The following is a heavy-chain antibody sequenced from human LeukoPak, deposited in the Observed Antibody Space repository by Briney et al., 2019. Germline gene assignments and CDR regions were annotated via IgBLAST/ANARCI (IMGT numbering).Heavy chain of an antibody. CDR3: ARDGGWLQAEFDY. CDR2: ISYDGSNK. CDR1: GFTFGDYA. J-gene: IGHJ4*02. Sequence: SGGSLRLSCTASGFTFGDYAMHWVRQAPGKGLEWVAVISYDGSNKYYADSVKGRFTISRDNSKNTLYLQMNSLRAEDTAVYYCARDGGWLQAEFDYWGQGTLVTVSS. D-gene: IGHD5-24*01. V-gene: IGHV3-30*04.